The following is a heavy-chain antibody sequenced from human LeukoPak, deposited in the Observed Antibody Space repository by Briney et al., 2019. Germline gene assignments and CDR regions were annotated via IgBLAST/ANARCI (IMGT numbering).Heavy chain of an antibody. J-gene: IGHJ5*02. D-gene: IGHD2/OR15-2a*01. V-gene: IGHV4-31*03. CDR1: GGSISSGGYY. Sequence: SETLSLTCTVSGGSISSGGYYWSWIRQHPGKGLEWIGYIYYSGSTYYNPSLKSRVSISVDTSKNQFSLKLSSVTAADTAVYYCARRFPLLTYDPWGQGTLVTVSS. CDR3: ARRFPLLTYDP. CDR2: IYYSGST.